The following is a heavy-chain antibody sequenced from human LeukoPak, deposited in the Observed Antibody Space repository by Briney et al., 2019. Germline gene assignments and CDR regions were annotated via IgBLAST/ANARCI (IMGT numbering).Heavy chain of an antibody. CDR2: ISANDGNT. D-gene: IGHD3-10*01. V-gene: IGHV1-18*01. CDR3: ARESHVTREDY. CDR1: GYTFTSYG. Sequence: ASVNVSCKASGYTFTSYGISWVRQAPGQGLEWMGWISANDGNTDYPQKLQGRVTMTTDTSTSTAYMELRSLRSDDTAVYYCARESHVTREDYWGQGTLVTVSS. J-gene: IGHJ4*02.